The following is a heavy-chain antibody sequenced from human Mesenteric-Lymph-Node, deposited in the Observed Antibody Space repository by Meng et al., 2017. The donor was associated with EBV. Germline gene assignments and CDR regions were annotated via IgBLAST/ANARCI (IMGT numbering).Heavy chain of an antibody. D-gene: IGHD4-17*01. CDR2: IYYSGST. Sequence: VQLQGAGPGLVKPSQTLSLTCTVSGGSISSCGFYWSWIRQHPGKGLEWIGYIYYSGSTYYNPSLRSRVAISIDTSKNQFSLKLTSVTAADTAVYFCARTNYGDYNWFDPWGQGTLVTVSS. CDR3: ARTNYGDYNWFDP. J-gene: IGHJ5*02. V-gene: IGHV4-31*03. CDR1: GGSISSCGFY.